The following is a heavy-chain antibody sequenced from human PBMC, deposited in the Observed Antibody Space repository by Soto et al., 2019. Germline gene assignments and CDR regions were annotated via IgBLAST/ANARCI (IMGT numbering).Heavy chain of an antibody. Sequence: EVQLVETGGGLIQPGGSLSLSCTASGFTVSSNYMTWVRQAPGKGLEWVSVIYSGGNTYYADSVKGRFTSSRDKSKNTLYLQMNSLRAEDTAVYYCAGATGRYWGQGTLVTVSS. CDR2: IYSGGNT. CDR3: AGATGRY. CDR1: GFTVSSNY. J-gene: IGHJ4*02. D-gene: IGHD1-1*01. V-gene: IGHV3-53*02.